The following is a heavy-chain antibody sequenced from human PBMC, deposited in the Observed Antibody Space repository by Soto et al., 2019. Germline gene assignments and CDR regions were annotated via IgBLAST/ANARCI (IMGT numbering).Heavy chain of an antibody. CDR1: GASISSSNYY. Sequence: SETLSLTCTVSGASISSSNYYWGWIRQPPGRGLEWIGTMYYSGRTYYNPSLKSRVTTSVDTSKNQFSLKLSAVTATDTAVYYCARHGNTVTTGYYYGMDVWGQRTTVTSP. J-gene: IGHJ6*02. CDR3: ARHGNTVTTGYYYGMDV. D-gene: IGHD4-17*01. V-gene: IGHV4-39*01. CDR2: MYYSGRT.